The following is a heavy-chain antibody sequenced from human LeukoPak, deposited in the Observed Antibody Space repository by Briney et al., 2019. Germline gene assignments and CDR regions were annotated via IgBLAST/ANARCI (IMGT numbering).Heavy chain of an antibody. CDR2: INPNSGGT. CDR1: GYTFTAYY. Sequence: ASVKVSCKASGYTFTAYYIHWVRQAPGQGLEWMGWINPNSGGTNYAQKFQGRVTMTRDTSISTAYMELSRLRSDDTAVYYCARAYDSSGYCPDYCGQGTLVTVSS. J-gene: IGHJ4*02. V-gene: IGHV1-2*02. D-gene: IGHD3-22*01. CDR3: ARAYDSSGYCPDY.